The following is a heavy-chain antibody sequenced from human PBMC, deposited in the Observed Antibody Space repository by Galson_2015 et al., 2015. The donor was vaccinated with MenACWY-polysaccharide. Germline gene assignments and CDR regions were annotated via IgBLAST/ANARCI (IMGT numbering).Heavy chain of an antibody. CDR2: ISGSGGST. J-gene: IGHJ3*02. CDR3: AKFLGDIVVVVAAEDAFDI. D-gene: IGHD2-15*01. CDR1: GFTFSSYA. Sequence: SLRLSCAASGFTFSSYAMSWVRQAPGKGLEWVSAISGSGGSTYYADSVKGRFTISRDNSKNTLYLQMNSLRAEDTAVYYCAKFLGDIVVVVAAEDAFDIWGQGTMVTVSS. V-gene: IGHV3-23*01.